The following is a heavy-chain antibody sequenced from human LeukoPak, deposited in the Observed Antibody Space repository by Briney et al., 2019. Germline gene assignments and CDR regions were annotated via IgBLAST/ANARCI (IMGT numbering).Heavy chain of an antibody. J-gene: IGHJ5*02. D-gene: IGHD3-10*01. CDR1: GGSISSGDYY. Sequence: SETLSLTCTVSGGSISSGDYYWSWIRQPPGKGLEWIGYIYYSGSTYYNPSLKSRVTISVDTSKNQFSLKLSSVTAADTAVYYCASVWFGELLGVFDPWGQGTLVTVSS. V-gene: IGHV4-30-4*01. CDR3: ASVWFGELLGVFDP. CDR2: IYYSGST.